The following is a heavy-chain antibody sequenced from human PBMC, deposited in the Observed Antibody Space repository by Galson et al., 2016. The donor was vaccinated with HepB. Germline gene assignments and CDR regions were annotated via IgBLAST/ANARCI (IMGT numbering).Heavy chain of an antibody. CDR3: ARATSRDDIVVVVAAPSSGMDV. V-gene: IGHV3-30-3*01. D-gene: IGHD2-15*01. CDR1: EFTFNTYA. J-gene: IGHJ6*02. CDR2: ISYSGSNS. Sequence: SLRLSCAASEFTFNTYAMHWVRQAPGKGLEWVAVISYSGSNSYYADSVKGRFTISRDNSKNTLYLQMNSVLIEDSAVYYCARATSRDDIVVVVAAPSSGMDVWGQGTMVTVSS.